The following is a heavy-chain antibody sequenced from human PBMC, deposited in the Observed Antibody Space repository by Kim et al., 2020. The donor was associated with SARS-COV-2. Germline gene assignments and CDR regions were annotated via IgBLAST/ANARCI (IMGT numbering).Heavy chain of an antibody. CDR1: GFTFSSYW. CDR3: AREGGQRSGPGAY. V-gene: IGHV3-7*01. D-gene: IGHD2-15*01. CDR2: IKQDGSEK. Sequence: GGSLRLSCAASGFTFSSYWMSWVRQAPGKGLEWVANIKQDGSEKYYVDSVKGRFTISRDNAKNSLYLQMNSLRAEDTAVYYCAREGGQRSGPGAYWGQGTLVTVSS. J-gene: IGHJ4*02.